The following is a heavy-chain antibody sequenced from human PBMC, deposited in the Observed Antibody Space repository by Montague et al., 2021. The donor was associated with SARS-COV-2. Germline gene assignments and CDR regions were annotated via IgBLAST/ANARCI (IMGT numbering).Heavy chain of an antibody. CDR3: ARHKAPYCSSTSCYSASWFDP. CDR1: GGSISSSGYY. Sequence: SETLSLTCTVSGGSISSSGYYWGWIRQPPGKGLEWIGSIYYSGSTYYNPSLKSRVTISVDTSKNQFSLKLSSVTAADTAVYYCARHKAPYCSSTSCYSASWFDPWGQGTLVTVSS. D-gene: IGHD2-2*01. J-gene: IGHJ5*02. V-gene: IGHV4-39*01. CDR2: IYYSGST.